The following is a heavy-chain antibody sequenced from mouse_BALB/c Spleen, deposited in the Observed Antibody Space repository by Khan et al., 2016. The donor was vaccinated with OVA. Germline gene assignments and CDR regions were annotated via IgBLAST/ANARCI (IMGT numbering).Heavy chain of an antibody. Sequence: EVQLQESGPGLVKPSQSLSLTCTVTGYSITSDYAWNWIRQFPGNTLEWMGYISYSGSTNYNPSLKSRNSITRDTSKNQFILQLNSVTTEDTATYYCARDGSRYNYAMDYWGQGTSVTVSS. CDR3: ARDGSRYNYAMDY. V-gene: IGHV3-2*02. CDR1: GYSITSDYA. CDR2: ISYSGST. J-gene: IGHJ4*01. D-gene: IGHD2-3*01.